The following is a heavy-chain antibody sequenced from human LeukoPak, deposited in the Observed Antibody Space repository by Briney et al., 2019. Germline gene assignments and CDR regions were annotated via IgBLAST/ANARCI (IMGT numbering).Heavy chain of an antibody. CDR1: GFTFSNYW. CDR2: IKSDGSSI. Sequence: GGSLRLSCAASGFTFSNYWMHWVRQAPGKGVVWVSRIKSDGSSISYADSVKGRFTISRDNAKNTLHLQMNSLRVEDTAVYYCARESIMRVGRQSDAFDIWGRGTMVTVSS. D-gene: IGHD3-22*01. J-gene: IGHJ3*02. V-gene: IGHV3-74*01. CDR3: ARESIMRVGRQSDAFDI.